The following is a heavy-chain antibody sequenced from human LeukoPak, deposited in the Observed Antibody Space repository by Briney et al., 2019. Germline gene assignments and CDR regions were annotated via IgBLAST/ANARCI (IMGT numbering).Heavy chain of an antibody. CDR3: ARVRRPDADPTSAPPYFDY. CDR1: GGSFSGYY. Sequence: SETLSLTCAVYGGSFSGYYWSWIRQPPGKGLEWIGEINHSGSTNYNPSLKSRVTISVDTSKNQFSLKLSSVTAADTAVYYCARVRRPDADPTSAPPYFDYWGQGTLVTVSS. V-gene: IGHV4-34*01. D-gene: IGHD6-6*01. J-gene: IGHJ4*02. CDR2: INHSGST.